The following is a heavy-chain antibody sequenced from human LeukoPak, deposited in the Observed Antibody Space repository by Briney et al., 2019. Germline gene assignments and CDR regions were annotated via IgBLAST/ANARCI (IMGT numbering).Heavy chain of an antibody. D-gene: IGHD1-26*01. CDR1: GGTFSSYA. CDR3: ARVPPGAYYFDY. CDR2: ISAYNGNT. V-gene: IGHV1-18*01. J-gene: IGHJ4*02. Sequence: ASVKVSCKASGGTFSSYAISWVRQAPGQGLERMGWISAYNGNTNYAQKLQGRVTMTTDTSTSTAYMELRSLRSDDTAVYYCARVPPGAYYFDYWGQGTLVTVSS.